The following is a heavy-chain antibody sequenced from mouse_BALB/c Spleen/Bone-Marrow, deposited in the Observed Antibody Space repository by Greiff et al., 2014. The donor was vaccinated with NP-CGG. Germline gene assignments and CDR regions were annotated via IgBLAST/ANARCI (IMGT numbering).Heavy chain of an antibody. D-gene: IGHD1-1*01. CDR3: ASSPYGYFEY. CDR2: ICSGSSTI. V-gene: IGHV5-17*02. J-gene: IGHJ2*01. CDR1: GFTFSSFG. Sequence: EVQLVESGGGLVQPGGSRKLSCAASGFTFSSFGMHWVRQAPEKGLEWVAYICSGSSTIYYADTVKGRFTFSRDNPNNTLFLQMTRIRSEDAAMYYCASSPYGYFEYWGQGTTLTVSS.